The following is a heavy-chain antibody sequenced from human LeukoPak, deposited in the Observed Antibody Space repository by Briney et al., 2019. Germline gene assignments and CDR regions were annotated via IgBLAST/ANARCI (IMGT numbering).Heavy chain of an antibody. J-gene: IGHJ4*02. CDR1: GFTFSSFA. CDR3: ARHAVI. V-gene: IGHV3-23*01. D-gene: IGHD2/OR15-2a*01. CDR2: ITDSGGST. Sequence: GGSLRLSCAASGFTFSSFAMSWVRQAPGKGLEWISTITDSGGSTYYADSVKGRFTISRDNSKNTLFLQMNSLRAEDTALYYSARHAVIWGQGAQFIVS.